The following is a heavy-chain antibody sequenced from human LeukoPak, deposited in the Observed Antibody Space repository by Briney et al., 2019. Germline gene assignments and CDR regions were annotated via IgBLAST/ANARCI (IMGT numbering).Heavy chain of an antibody. CDR2: MNPNSGNT. CDR3: ARVGDSSGYRPDYYYYYMDV. V-gene: IGHV1-8*03. CDR1: GYTFTSYD. J-gene: IGHJ6*03. D-gene: IGHD3-22*01. Sequence: ASVKVSCKASGYTFTSYDINWVRQATGQGLEWMGWMNPNSGNTGYAQKFQGRVTITRNTSISTAYMELSSLRSEDTAVYYCARVGDSSGYRPDYYYYYMDVWGKGTTVTVSS.